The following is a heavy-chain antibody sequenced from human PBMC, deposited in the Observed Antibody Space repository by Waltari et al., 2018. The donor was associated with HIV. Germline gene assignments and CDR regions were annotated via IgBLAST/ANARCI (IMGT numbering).Heavy chain of an antibody. CDR3: ARVEMEMDAFDI. J-gene: IGHJ3*02. D-gene: IGHD1-1*01. Sequence: EVQLVETGGGLIQPGGSLRLSCAASGFTVSSNYMSWVRQAPGKGLGWVSVIYSGGSTYYADSVKGRFTISRDNSKNTLYLQMNSLRAEDTAVYYCARVEMEMDAFDIWGQGTMVTVSS. CDR2: IYSGGST. CDR1: GFTVSSNY. V-gene: IGHV3-53*02.